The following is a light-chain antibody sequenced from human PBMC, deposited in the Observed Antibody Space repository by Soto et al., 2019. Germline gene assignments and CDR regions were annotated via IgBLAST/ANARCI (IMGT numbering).Light chain of an antibody. J-gene: IGKJ2*01. V-gene: IGKV1-39*01. CDR2: AAS. CDR1: QSISSY. CDR3: QQSYSTPYT. Sequence: DIQVTQSPSSLSASVGDSVTITCRASQSISSYLNWYQQKPGKAPKLLIYAASSLQSGVPSRFSGSGSGTDFTLAISSLQPEDFTTYYCQQSYSTPYTFGQGTKLEIK.